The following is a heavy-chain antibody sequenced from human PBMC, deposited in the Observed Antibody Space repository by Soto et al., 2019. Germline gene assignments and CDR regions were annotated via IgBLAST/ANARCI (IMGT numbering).Heavy chain of an antibody. CDR3: ARDLLFETSDWYFDL. CDR2: ISNNGDST. J-gene: IGHJ2*01. Sequence: PGGSLRLSCAASGFTFSSYAMHWVRQAPGKGLEYVSAISNNGDSTYYANSVKGRFTISKDNSKNTLYLQMGSLRTEDMAVYYCARDLLFETSDWYFDLWGRGTLVTVSS. CDR1: GFTFSSYA. D-gene: IGHD3-10*01. V-gene: IGHV3-64*01.